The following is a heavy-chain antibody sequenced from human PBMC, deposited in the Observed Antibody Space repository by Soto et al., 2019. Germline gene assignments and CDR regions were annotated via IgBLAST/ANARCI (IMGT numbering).Heavy chain of an antibody. Sequence: SETLSLTCAVYGGSFSGYYWSWIRQPPGKGLEWIGEINHSGSTNYNPSLTSRVTISVDTSKNQFSLTLSSVTAADTAVYYCARARRITGNWNSARPLFGMDVWGQGTTVTVSS. D-gene: IGHD1-7*01. CDR2: INHSGST. CDR1: GGSFSGYY. CDR3: ARARRITGNWNSARPLFGMDV. V-gene: IGHV4-34*01. J-gene: IGHJ6*02.